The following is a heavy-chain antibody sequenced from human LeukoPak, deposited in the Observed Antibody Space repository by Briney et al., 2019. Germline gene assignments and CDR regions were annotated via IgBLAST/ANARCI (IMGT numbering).Heavy chain of an antibody. V-gene: IGHV4-59*01. Sequence: SETLSLTCTVSGGSIGNFFWSWIRQSPGEGLEWIGFIYENGRTSYNPSLKSRVTISVDMSKSQFSLRLTSMTAADTAVYYCARDWELGHWGRGILVTVTS. CDR3: ARDWELGH. D-gene: IGHD1-26*01. J-gene: IGHJ4*02. CDR1: GGSIGNFF. CDR2: IYENGRT.